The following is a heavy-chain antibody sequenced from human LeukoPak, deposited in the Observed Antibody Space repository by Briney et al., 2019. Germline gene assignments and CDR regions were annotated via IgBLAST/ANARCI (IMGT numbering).Heavy chain of an antibody. J-gene: IGHJ4*02. Sequence: SETLSLTCTVSGGSISSYYWSWIRQTPGKGLEWIGFIYDSGSTNYNPSLKSRVTIAADTSKNQFSLKLSSVTAADTAVYYCARDPYGDYRIDYWGQGTLVTVSS. V-gene: IGHV4-59*01. CDR3: ARDPYGDYRIDY. CDR1: GGSISSYY. D-gene: IGHD4-17*01. CDR2: IYDSGST.